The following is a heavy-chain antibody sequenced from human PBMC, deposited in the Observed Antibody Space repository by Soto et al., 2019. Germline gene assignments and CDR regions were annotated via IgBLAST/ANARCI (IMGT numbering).Heavy chain of an antibody. J-gene: IGHJ6*03. Sequence: PGGSLRLSCAASGFTFSSYSMNWVRQAPGKGLEWVSYIRSSGSTIYYADSVRGRFTISRDNARNSLYLQMNSLRAEDTAVYYCARICIVSEHSNYYYMDVRGXGTTVTV. CDR1: GFTFSSYS. CDR2: IRSSGSTI. V-gene: IGHV3-48*01. CDR3: ARICIVSEHSNYYYMDV. D-gene: IGHD2-15*01.